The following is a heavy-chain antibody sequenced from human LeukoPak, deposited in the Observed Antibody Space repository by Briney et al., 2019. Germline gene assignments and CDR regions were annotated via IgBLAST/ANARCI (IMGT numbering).Heavy chain of an antibody. Sequence: ASVKVSCKVSGYTLTELSMHWVRQALGKGLEWMGGFDPEDGETIYAQKFQGRVTMTEDTSTDTAYMELSSLRSEDTAVYYCATSSGYYPNWFDPWGQGTLVTVSS. CDR2: FDPEDGET. D-gene: IGHD3-22*01. CDR3: ATSSGYYPNWFDP. V-gene: IGHV1-24*01. CDR1: GYTLTELS. J-gene: IGHJ5*02.